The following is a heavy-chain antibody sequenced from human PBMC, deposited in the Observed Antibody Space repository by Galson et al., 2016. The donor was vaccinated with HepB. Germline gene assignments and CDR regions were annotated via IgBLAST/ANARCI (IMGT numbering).Heavy chain of an antibody. CDR3: ARVRVNYYDRSVYYYYYGMDV. V-gene: IGHV1-18*01. J-gene: IGHJ6*02. D-gene: IGHD3-22*01. CDR2: INTYNGDT. CDR1: GYTFTSFG. Sequence: SVKVSCKASGYTFTSFGIGWVRQAPGQGPEWLGWINTYNGDTNYAQKVQGRATMTTDTSTSTAYMEVRSLRSDDTAVYYCARVRVNYYDRSVYYYYYGMDVWGQGTTVTVSS.